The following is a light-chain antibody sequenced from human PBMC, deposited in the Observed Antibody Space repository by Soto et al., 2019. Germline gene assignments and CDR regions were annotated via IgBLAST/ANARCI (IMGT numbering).Light chain of an antibody. CDR2: GAS. CDR3: QQYSQWPLT. J-gene: IGKJ4*01. Sequence: EIVMTQSASTLSVSPGEGVTLSCRAGQRCRSNLAWYQHKPVQSPMLQSYGASTRATGIPAMFSGSGFGTEFNLTISSLQSEDFAVYYCQQYSQWPLTFGGGTKVDI. CDR1: QRCRSN. V-gene: IGKV3-15*01.